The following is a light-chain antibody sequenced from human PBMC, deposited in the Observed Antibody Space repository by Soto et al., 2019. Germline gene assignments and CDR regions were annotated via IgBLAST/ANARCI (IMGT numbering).Light chain of an antibody. V-gene: IGKV3-20*01. Sequence: EIVLTQSPGTLSLSPGERATLSCRASQSVSSSYLAWYQQKPGQAPRLLIYGASSRATGIPDRFSGSGSGTDFTFTISRLEPEDFAVYYCQQYGSSPINFGQGTRLEIK. CDR1: QSVSSSY. CDR2: GAS. CDR3: QQYGSSPIN. J-gene: IGKJ5*01.